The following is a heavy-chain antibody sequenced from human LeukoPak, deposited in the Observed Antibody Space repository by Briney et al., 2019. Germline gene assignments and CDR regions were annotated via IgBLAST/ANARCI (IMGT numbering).Heavy chain of an antibody. Sequence: SVKVSCKASGFTFTSSAMQWVRQARGQRLEWIGWIVVGSGHTNYARKFQGRVTITRDMSTGTAYMELSSLRSEDTAVYYCAADLAVRGDYFDYWGQGTLVAVSS. CDR1: GFTFTSSA. CDR3: AADLAVRGDYFDY. D-gene: IGHD6-6*01. CDR2: IVVGSGHT. V-gene: IGHV1-58*02. J-gene: IGHJ4*02.